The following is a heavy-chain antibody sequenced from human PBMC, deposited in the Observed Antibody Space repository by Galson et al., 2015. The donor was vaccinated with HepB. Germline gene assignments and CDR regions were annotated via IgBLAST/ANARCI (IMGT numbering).Heavy chain of an antibody. J-gene: IGHJ6*02. CDR1: GGSFSGYY. D-gene: IGHD2-2*01. Sequence: ETLSLTCAVYGGSFSGYYWSWIRQPPGKGLEWIGEINHSGSTNYNPSLKSRVTISVDTSKNQFSLKLSSVTAADTAVYYCARVVTYCSSTSCYWYYYYGMDVWGQGTTVTVSS. V-gene: IGHV4-34*01. CDR2: INHSGST. CDR3: ARVVTYCSSTSCYWYYYYGMDV.